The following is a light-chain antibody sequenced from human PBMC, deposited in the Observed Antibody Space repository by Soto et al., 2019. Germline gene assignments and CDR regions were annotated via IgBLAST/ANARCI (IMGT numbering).Light chain of an antibody. V-gene: IGKV1-5*03. CDR2: KAS. CDR1: QSIGSW. J-gene: IGKJ1*01. CDR3: QQYNSYSS. Sequence: PSTLSATAGDRVTITCRASQSIGSWLAWFQQKPGKAPKVLIYKASSLESGVPSRFSGSGSGTEFTLTISSLQPDDFTTYYCQQYNSYSSFGQGTKVDIK.